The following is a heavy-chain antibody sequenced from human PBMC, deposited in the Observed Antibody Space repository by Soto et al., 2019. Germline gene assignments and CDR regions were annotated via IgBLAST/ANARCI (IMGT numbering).Heavy chain of an antibody. V-gene: IGHV3-53*01. Sequence: GGSLRLSCTVFGLTVSGKKYLAWVRQAPGKGLEWVSALYDVDGTYYADSVKGRFTTSGDSSKTSVYLQMNSLRPDDTAVYFCATWHQREHAYDIWGQGTAVTVS. CDR1: GLTVSGKKY. D-gene: IGHD1-1*01. CDR2: LYDVDGT. J-gene: IGHJ3*02. CDR3: ATWHQREHAYDI.